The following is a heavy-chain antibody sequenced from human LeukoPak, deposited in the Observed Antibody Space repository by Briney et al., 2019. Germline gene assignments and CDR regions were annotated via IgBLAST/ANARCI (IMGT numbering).Heavy chain of an antibody. D-gene: IGHD1-14*01. CDR2: ISYSRSTI. Sequence: GGSLRLSCAASGFTFSSYSMNWARQAPGKGLEWVSYISYSRSTIYYADSVKGRFTISRDNSKNTLYLQMNSLRAEDTAVYYCTTYHPSEYYFDYWGQGTLVTVSS. CDR3: TTYHPSEYYFDY. V-gene: IGHV3-48*01. J-gene: IGHJ4*02. CDR1: GFTFSSYS.